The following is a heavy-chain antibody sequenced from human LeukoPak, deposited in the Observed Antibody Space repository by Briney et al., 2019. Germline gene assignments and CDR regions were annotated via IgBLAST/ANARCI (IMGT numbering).Heavy chain of an antibody. D-gene: IGHD3-10*01. V-gene: IGHV3-30*02. CDR2: TRYDESNK. CDR3: AKDPGSGSPYYYYYYMDV. CDR1: GFTFSTYG. J-gene: IGHJ6*03. Sequence: PGGSLRLSCATSGFTFSTYGMHWVRQAPGKGLEWVSFTRYDESNKYYADSVKGRFTISRDNSKNTLYLQMNSLRAEDTAVYYCAKDPGSGSPYYYYYYMDVWGKGTTVAVSS.